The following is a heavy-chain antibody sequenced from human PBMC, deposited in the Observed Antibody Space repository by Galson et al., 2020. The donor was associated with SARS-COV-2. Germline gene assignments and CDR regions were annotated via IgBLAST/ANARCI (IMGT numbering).Heavy chain of an antibody. CDR3: ATGDVWFES. D-gene: IGHD7-27*01. Sequence: GGSLSLSCAASGLTFSNTDMNWVRQPPGKGLEWLSYISKSGITIYYADSVKGRFTISRDNAENSLYLQMNSLRAEDTGIYYCATGDVWFESWGQGTLVTVSS. CDR1: GLTFSNTD. V-gene: IGHV3-48*03. CDR2: ISKSGITI. J-gene: IGHJ5*01.